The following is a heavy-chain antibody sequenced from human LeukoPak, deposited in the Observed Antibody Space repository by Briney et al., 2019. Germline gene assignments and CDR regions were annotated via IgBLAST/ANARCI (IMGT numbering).Heavy chain of an antibody. Sequence: GGSLRLSCAASGFTFSSYSMNWVRQAPGKGLEWVSSISSSSSYIYYADSVKGRFTISRDNSKSTLYLQMNSLRAEDTAVYYCAKDPRIAVAGSYDYWGQGTLVTVSS. V-gene: IGHV3-21*04. J-gene: IGHJ4*02. CDR2: ISSSSSYI. D-gene: IGHD6-19*01. CDR3: AKDPRIAVAGSYDY. CDR1: GFTFSSYS.